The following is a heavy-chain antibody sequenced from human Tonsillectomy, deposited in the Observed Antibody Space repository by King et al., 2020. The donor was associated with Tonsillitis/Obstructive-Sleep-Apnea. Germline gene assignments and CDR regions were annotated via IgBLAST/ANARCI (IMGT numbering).Heavy chain of an antibody. V-gene: IGHV1-69*01. CDR2: VIPIFGTP. CDR3: ARGVREYRGYGPKYNWFDP. Sequence: VQLVQSGAEVKKPGSSVKVSCTTSGGTFSNYAFSWVRQAPGQGLEWMGGVIPIFGTPNYAQKFQGRVTIIADESTSTAYMERGSLRSEDTAVYYCARGVREYRGYGPKYNWFDPWGQEPWSPSPQ. CDR1: GGTFSNYA. D-gene: IGHD5-12*01. J-gene: IGHJ5*02.